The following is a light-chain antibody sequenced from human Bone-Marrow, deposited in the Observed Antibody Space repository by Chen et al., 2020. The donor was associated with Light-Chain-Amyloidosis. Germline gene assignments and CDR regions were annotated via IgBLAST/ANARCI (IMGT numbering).Light chain of an antibody. CDR2: RDT. CDR1: DLPTKY. V-gene: IGLV3-25*03. CDR3: QSADSSGTYEVI. J-gene: IGLJ2*01. Sequence: SYELTQPPSVSVYPGQTARITCSGDDLPTKYAYWYQQKPGQAPVLVIHRDTERPSGIAERFSSGSSGTTATLTISGVQAEDEADYHCQSADSSGTYEVIFGGGTKLTVL.